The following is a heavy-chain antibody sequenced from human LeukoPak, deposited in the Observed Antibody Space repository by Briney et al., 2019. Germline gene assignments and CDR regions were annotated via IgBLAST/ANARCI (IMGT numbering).Heavy chain of an antibody. Sequence: SETLSLTCTVSGGSISSYYWSWIRQPAGKGLGWIGRIYTSGSTNYNPSLKSRVTMSVDTSKNQFSLKLSSVTAADTAVYYCARDNYDFWSGTYTGRDYWGQGTLVTVSS. CDR1: GGSISSYY. CDR3: ARDNYDFWSGTYTGRDY. J-gene: IGHJ4*02. D-gene: IGHD3-3*01. CDR2: IYTSGST. V-gene: IGHV4-4*07.